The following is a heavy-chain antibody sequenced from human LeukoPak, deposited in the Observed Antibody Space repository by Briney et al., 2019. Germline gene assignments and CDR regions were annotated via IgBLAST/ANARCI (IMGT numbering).Heavy chain of an antibody. D-gene: IGHD3-10*01. CDR3: ARDGDTAIRGVNFDY. Sequence: GGSPRLSCAASGFTFSSHAIHWVRQAPGKGLEWVAVMSYDGNNKYYADSVTGRFTISRDNSKNTLYLQMNSLIPEDTAVYYCARDGDTAIRGVNFDYWGQGTLVTVSS. CDR2: MSYDGNNK. V-gene: IGHV3-30-3*01. J-gene: IGHJ4*02. CDR1: GFTFSSHA.